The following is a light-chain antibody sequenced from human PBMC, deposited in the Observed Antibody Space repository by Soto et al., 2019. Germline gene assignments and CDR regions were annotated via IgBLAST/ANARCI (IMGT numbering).Light chain of an antibody. CDR2: WAS. Sequence: DVVLTQSPDSLAVSLGESATINCKSSQSVLYSSNNMNYLAWYQQKAGQPPKLLIYWASTRESGVPDRFGGSGSGTEFTLTISSLQAEDVAVYYCQQYYSTPWTFGQGTKVDIK. V-gene: IGKV4-1*01. CDR3: QQYYSTPWT. CDR1: QSVLYSSNNMNY. J-gene: IGKJ1*01.